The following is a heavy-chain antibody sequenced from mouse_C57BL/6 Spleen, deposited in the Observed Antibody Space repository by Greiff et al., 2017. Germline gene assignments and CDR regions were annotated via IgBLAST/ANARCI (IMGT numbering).Heavy chain of an antibody. CDR2: ISYSGST. CDR3: ARDSNYWYFDV. CDR1: GYSITSGYD. Sequence: VQLKESGPGMVKPSQSLSLTCTVTGYSITSGYDWHWIRHFPGNKLEWMGYISYSGSTNYNPSLKSRISITHDTSKNHFFLKLNSVTTEDTATYYCARDSNYWYFDVWGTGTTVTVSS. J-gene: IGHJ1*03. D-gene: IGHD2-5*01. V-gene: IGHV3-1*01.